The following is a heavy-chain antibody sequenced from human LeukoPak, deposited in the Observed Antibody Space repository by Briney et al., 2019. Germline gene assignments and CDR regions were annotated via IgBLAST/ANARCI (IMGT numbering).Heavy chain of an antibody. CDR1: GGSISSYY. CDR2: IYYSGST. J-gene: IGHJ4*02. V-gene: IGHV4-59*01. Sequence: SETLSLTCTVSGGSISSYYWSWIRQPPGKGLEWIGYIYYSGSTNYNPSLKSRVTISVDTSKNQFSLKLSSVTAADTAVYYCARADPVRYFDYWGQGTLVTVSS. CDR3: ARADPVRYFDY.